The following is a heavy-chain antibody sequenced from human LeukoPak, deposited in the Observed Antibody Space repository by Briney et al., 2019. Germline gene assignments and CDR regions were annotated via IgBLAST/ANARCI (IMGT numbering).Heavy chain of an antibody. J-gene: IGHJ5*02. Sequence: GGALRLSCAASGFDHNPYVINWVRQAPGKGREWIADITISGYTKNYEDSVKGRFINSRNNAGTSLYLQMNSLRVEYTGFYGCARGDPHADLWGQGTLVTVSS. CDR2: ITISGYTK. V-gene: IGHV3-48*03. CDR3: ARGDPHADL. CDR1: GFDHNPYV.